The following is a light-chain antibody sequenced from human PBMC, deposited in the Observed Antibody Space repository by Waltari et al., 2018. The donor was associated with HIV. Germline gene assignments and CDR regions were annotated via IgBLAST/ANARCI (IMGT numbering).Light chain of an antibody. CDR1: SSDVGGYNF. V-gene: IGLV2-23*02. CDR3: CSYAGSRTWV. Sequence: QSALTQPASVSGSPGQSITVSCTGTSSDVGGYNFFSWYQQHPGKAPTLIIFDVFTRPAGVSERFSGSRSGNTASLTVSGLQAEDEADYYCCSYAGSRTWVFGGGTALTVL. CDR2: DVF. J-gene: IGLJ3*02.